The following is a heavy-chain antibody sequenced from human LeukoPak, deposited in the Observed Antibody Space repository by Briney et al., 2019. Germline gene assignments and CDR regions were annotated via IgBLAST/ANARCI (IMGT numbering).Heavy chain of an antibody. CDR2: SSGNSGSI. J-gene: IGHJ4*02. V-gene: IGHV3-9*01. CDR1: GFTFDDYA. D-gene: IGHD3-22*01. Sequence: HPGGSLRLSCAASGFTFDDYAMHCVRHAPGKGLEWVSGSSGNSGSIDYADSVKGRFTISRDNAKNSLYLQMNSLRAEDTALYYCAKGLVRYDSSGYRRWGQGTLVTVSS. CDR3: AKGLVRYDSSGYRR.